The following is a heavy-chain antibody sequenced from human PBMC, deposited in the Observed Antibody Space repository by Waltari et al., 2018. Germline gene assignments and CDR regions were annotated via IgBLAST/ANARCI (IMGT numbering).Heavy chain of an antibody. D-gene: IGHD3-16*02. J-gene: IGHJ4*02. Sequence: EVQLVESGGGLVQPGGSLRLSCGVSGFPFRSYGMNWVRQAPGKGLEWVSYISGSSSTIYYADSVKGRFTISRDNAKNSMHLQMSSLRAEDTAVYYCATAARRRDVGDLSWGQGTLVTVSS. CDR3: ATAARRRDVGDLS. CDR1: GFPFRSYG. CDR2: ISGSSSTI. V-gene: IGHV3-48*01.